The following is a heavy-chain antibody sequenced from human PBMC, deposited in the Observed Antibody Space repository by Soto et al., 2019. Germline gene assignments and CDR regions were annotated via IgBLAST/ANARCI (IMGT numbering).Heavy chain of an antibody. Sequence: ESLKLSCQGSGYSLTSYWIGWVRQLPGKGLEWMGIIYPGDSDTRYSPSFQGQVTISADKSISTAYLQWSSLKASDTAMYYCARHSAYGDYPLRDYYYYGMDVWGRDHGHRLL. CDR3: ARHSAYGDYPLRDYYYYGMDV. J-gene: IGHJ6*02. V-gene: IGHV5-51*01. CDR2: IYPGDSDT. CDR1: GYSLTSYW. D-gene: IGHD4-17*01.